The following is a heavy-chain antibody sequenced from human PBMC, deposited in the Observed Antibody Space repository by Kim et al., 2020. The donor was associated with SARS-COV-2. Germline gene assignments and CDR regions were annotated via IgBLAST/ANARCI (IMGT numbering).Heavy chain of an antibody. Sequence: ASVKVSCKASGYIFTSYGISWVRQAPGRGLEWMSWVSPYNGDTSYAQKFQGRVTMTTDTATTTAYLNLRSLGSDDTAVYYCARVRGYSGYDSWGQGTLVTVSS. CDR1: GYIFTSYG. V-gene: IGHV1-18*01. CDR3: ARVRGYSGYDS. CDR2: VSPYNGDT. D-gene: IGHD5-12*01. J-gene: IGHJ4*02.